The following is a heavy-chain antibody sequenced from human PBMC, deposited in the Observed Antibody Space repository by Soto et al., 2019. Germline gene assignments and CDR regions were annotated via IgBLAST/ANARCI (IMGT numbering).Heavy chain of an antibody. CDR1: AGSISRSNYY. Sequence: QLQLQESGPGLVKPSETLSLTCTVSAGSISRSNYYWGWIRQPPGKGLEWIGSMYSSGNTYYNPSFKNRVTLSLATSKNPFSLKLTSVTHADTAVYYCASETYDSGVYYYGAWGQGTLVTVS. CDR3: ASETYDSGVYYYGA. J-gene: IGHJ5*02. CDR2: MYSSGNT. D-gene: IGHD3-22*01. V-gene: IGHV4-39*02.